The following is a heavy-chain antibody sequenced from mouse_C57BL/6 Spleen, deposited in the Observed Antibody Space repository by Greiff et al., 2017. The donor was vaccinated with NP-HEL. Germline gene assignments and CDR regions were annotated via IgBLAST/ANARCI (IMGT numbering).Heavy chain of an antibody. CDR3: ARYTLTTAVAGYAMDY. CDR2: IRNKANGYTT. J-gene: IGHJ4*01. Sequence: EVQGVESGGGLVQPGGSLSLSCAASGFTFTDYYMSWVRQPPGKALEWLGFIRNKANGYTTEYSASVKGRFTIPRDNSQSILYLQMNARRAEDSATYYCARYTLTTAVAGYAMDYWGQGTSVTVSS. D-gene: IGHD1-1*01. V-gene: IGHV7-3*01. CDR1: GFTFTDYY.